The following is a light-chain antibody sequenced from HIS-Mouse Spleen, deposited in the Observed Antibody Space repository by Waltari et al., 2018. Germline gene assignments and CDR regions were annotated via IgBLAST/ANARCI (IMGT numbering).Light chain of an antibody. V-gene: IGLV3-10*01. CDR3: YSTDSSGNHRV. Sequence: SYELTQPPSLAVSPGQTARIIRPGDAVPKKYAYRHRQKSGQAPVLVIYGESKRPSGIPERFSGSSSGTMATLTISGAQVEDEADYYCYSTDSSGNHRVFGGGTKLTVL. CDR2: GES. CDR1: AVPKKY. J-gene: IGLJ2*01.